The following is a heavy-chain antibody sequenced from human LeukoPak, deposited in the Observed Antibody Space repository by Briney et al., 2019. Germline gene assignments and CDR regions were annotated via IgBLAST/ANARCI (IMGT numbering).Heavy chain of an antibody. J-gene: IGHJ4*02. CDR1: GFSFSVYW. Sequence: GGSLRLSCAVSGFSFSVYWMHWVRQAPGKGPVWVSRIKTDGSITDYADSVKGRFTISRDNAKNTLYLQMNSLRAEDTAVYYCARGSSSGWYGDYFDYWGQGTLVTVSS. CDR3: ARGSSSGWYGDYFDY. CDR2: IKTDGSIT. V-gene: IGHV3-74*01. D-gene: IGHD6-19*01.